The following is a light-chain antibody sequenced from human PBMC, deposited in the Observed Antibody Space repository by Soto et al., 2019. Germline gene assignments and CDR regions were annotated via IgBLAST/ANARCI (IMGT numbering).Light chain of an antibody. CDR2: AAS. CDR3: QQSYSTSWT. Sequence: EIQMTQSPSSLSASIEDRVSITCRASQSISNHLNWYQQKPGKAPKLLIYAASSLQSGVPSRFSGSGSGTDFTLTISSLQPEDFATYYCQQSYSTSWTFGQGTKVDIK. V-gene: IGKV1-39*01. CDR1: QSISNH. J-gene: IGKJ1*01.